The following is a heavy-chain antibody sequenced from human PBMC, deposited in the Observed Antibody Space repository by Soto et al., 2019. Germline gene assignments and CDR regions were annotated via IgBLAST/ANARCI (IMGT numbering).Heavy chain of an antibody. D-gene: IGHD3-22*01. V-gene: IGHV1-69*12. CDR2: IIPVFGTL. CDR1: GGSLSNFG. Sequence: QVQLVQSGAEVKKPGSSVKVSCTASGGSLSNFGISWVRQAPGQGLEWMGAIIPVFGTLNYAQKFQDRVTINADESTTTVYMEVRSLTSEDTAVYYCARGDATKIVVTTYYAMDVWGQGTTVTVSS. CDR3: ARGDATKIVVTTYYAMDV. J-gene: IGHJ6*02.